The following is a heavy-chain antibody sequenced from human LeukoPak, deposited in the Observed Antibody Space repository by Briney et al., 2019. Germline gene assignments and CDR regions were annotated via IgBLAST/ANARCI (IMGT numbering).Heavy chain of an antibody. CDR2: IIESGGTT. CDR3: AKDYSLLRGTIIYDY. CDR1: GFTFSSYA. D-gene: IGHD3-10*01. J-gene: IGHJ4*02. Sequence: GGSLRLSCAVSGFTFSSYAMSWVRQAPGKGLEWVSGIIESGGTTYYADSVKGRFTISRDNSKNTPYLQMNSLRAEDTAVYYCAKDYSLLRGTIIYDYWGQGTLVTVSS. V-gene: IGHV3-23*01.